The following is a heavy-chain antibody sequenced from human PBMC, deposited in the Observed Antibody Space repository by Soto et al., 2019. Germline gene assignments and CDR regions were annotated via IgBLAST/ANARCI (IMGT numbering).Heavy chain of an antibody. V-gene: IGHV3-23*01. J-gene: IGHJ4*02. CDR3: AKVFVYDSGVYLPFFDF. D-gene: IGHD3-22*01. Sequence: GGSLRLSCAASGFTFSSYAMSWVRQAPGKGLEWVSAISGNGGSTHYADSVKGRFTISRDNSKNTLYLQMNSLRAEDTAVYYCAKVFVYDSGVYLPFFDFWGRGTLVTVSS. CDR2: ISGNGGST. CDR1: GFTFSSYA.